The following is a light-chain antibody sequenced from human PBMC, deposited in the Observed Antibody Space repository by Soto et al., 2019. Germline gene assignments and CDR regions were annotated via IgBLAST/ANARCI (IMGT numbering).Light chain of an antibody. Sequence: HLAWHLQKYGQAPRLLRSGASSRATGIPDRVSVTGSGTDFPLTISRLEPEDLAVYSCQQYGTSPLTFGGGTKVEIK. J-gene: IGKJ4*01. CDR3: QQYGTSPLT. CDR2: GAS. CDR1: H. V-gene: IGKV3-20*01.